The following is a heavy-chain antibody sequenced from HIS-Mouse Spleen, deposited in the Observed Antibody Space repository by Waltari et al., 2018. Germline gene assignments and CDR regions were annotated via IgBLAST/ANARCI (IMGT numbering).Heavy chain of an antibody. CDR2: IKQDGSEK. Sequence: EVQLVESGGGLVQPGGSLRLSCAASGFTFSRYCMSWVRQAPGKGLEWVANIKQDGSEKYYVDSVKGRFTISRDNAKNSLYLQMNSLRAEDTAVYYCARERRGPGWFDPWGQGTLVTVSS. D-gene: IGHD5-12*01. CDR3: ARERRGPGWFDP. CDR1: GFTFSRYC. J-gene: IGHJ5*02. V-gene: IGHV3-7*01.